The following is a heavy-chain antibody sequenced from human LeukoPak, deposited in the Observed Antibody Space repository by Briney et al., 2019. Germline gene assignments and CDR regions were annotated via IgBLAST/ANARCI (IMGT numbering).Heavy chain of an antibody. CDR1: GYTFTGYY. J-gene: IGHJ5*02. CDR3: ARDRGITGTTAWFDP. V-gene: IGHV1-2*02. Sequence: ALVKVSCKASGYTFTGYYMHWVRQAPGQGLEWMGWINPNSGGTNYAQKFQGRVNMTRGTSISTAYMELSRLRSDGTAVYYRARDRGITGTTAWFDPWGQGTLVTVSS. D-gene: IGHD1-7*01. CDR2: INPNSGGT.